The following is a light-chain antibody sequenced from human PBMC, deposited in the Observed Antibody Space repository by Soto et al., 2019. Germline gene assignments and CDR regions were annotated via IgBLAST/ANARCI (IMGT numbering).Light chain of an antibody. J-gene: IGKJ1*01. V-gene: IGKV1-5*01. CDR2: DAS. Sequence: DIQMTQSPSTLSASVGDKVTITCRASQSISNWLAWYQQKPGKAPKLLIYDASSLESGVPSRFSGSGSGTEFTLTISSLQPDDFATYYCQQYNSNSGTFGQGTKV. CDR3: QQYNSNSGT. CDR1: QSISNW.